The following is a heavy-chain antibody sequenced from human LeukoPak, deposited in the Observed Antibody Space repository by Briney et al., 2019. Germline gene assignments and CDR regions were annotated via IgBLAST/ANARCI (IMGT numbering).Heavy chain of an antibody. D-gene: IGHD3-10*01. CDR2: IYYSGST. Sequence: SETLSLTCTVSGGSISSSSYYWGWIRQPPGKGLEWIGSIYYSGSTYYNPSLKSRVTISVDTSKNQFSLKLSSVTAADTAVYYCARQPLWFGRNDAFDIWGQGTMVTVSP. CDR1: GGSISSSSYY. CDR3: ARQPLWFGRNDAFDI. V-gene: IGHV4-39*01. J-gene: IGHJ3*02.